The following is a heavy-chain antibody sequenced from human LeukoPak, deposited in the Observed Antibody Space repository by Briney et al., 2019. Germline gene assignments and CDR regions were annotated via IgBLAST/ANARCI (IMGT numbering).Heavy chain of an antibody. Sequence: GGSLRFSCAASGFTFSSYSMNWVRQAPGKGLEWVSSISSSSSYIYYADSVKGRFTISRDNAKNSLYLQMNSLRAEDTAVYYCAKSVAIYFYYGLDVWGQGTTVTVSS. D-gene: IGHD3-3*01. CDR1: GFTFSSYS. J-gene: IGHJ6*02. CDR3: AKSVAIYFYYGLDV. CDR2: ISSSSSYI. V-gene: IGHV3-21*01.